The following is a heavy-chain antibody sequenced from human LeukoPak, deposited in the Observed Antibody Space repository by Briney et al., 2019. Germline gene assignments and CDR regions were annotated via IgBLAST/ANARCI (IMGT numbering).Heavy chain of an antibody. D-gene: IGHD6-13*01. J-gene: IGHJ5*02. V-gene: IGHV4-30-4*07. CDR2: IYYTGST. CDR1: GGSISSGGYS. CDR3: ARVLAAAGNNWFDP. Sequence: SETLSLTCAVSGGSISSGGYSWSWIRQPPGKAMEFIAYIYYTGSTYFNPSLKSRVTISVDTSKNQFSLKLSSVTAADTAVYYCARVLAAAGNNWFDPWGQGTLVTVSS.